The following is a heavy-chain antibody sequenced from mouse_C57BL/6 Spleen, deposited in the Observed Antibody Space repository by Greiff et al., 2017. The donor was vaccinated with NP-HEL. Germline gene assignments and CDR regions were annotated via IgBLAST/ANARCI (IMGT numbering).Heavy chain of an antibody. V-gene: IGHV1-69*01. CDR3: ARVYYGSSPDY. J-gene: IGHJ2*01. CDR2: IDPSDSYT. Sequence: QVHVKQPGAELVMPGASVKLSCKASGYTFTSYWMHWVKQRPGQGLEWIGEIDPSDSYTNYNQKFKGKSTLTVDKSSSTAYMQLSSLTSEDSAVYYCARVYYGSSPDYWGQGTTLTVSS. D-gene: IGHD1-1*01. CDR1: GYTFTSYW.